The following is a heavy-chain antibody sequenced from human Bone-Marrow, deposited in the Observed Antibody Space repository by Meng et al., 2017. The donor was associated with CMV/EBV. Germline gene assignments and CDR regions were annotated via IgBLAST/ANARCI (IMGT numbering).Heavy chain of an antibody. V-gene: IGHV3-23*01. Sequence: SAFPIGGSAMGWARQAPGKGLGWVSNISGKGDNTLYADPVRSRLSSSRDRSKNTLYPQMNSLRAEDTALYYCAKGPNSGIYPYFFDFWGLGTLVTVSS. CDR1: AFPIGGSA. CDR3: AKGPNSGIYPYFFDF. D-gene: IGHD3-10*01. CDR2: ISGKGDNT. J-gene: IGHJ4*02.